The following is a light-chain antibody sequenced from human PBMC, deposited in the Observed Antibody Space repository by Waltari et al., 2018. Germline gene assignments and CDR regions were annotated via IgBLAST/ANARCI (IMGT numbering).Light chain of an antibody. J-gene: IGLJ2*01. CDR2: DVS. V-gene: IGLV2-14*01. CDR1: SSDVGGYNY. CDR3: SSYTSTNTVV. Sequence: QSALTQPASVSGSPGQSITISCTGTSSDVGGYNYVSWYQQHPGKAPKLMIYDVSKRPSGVSTRFSGSKSGNTASLTISGLQAEDEADYYCSSYTSTNTVVFGGGTKLTVL.